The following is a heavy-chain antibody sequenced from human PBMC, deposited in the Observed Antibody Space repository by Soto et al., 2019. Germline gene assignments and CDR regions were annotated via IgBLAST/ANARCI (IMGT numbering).Heavy chain of an antibody. J-gene: IGHJ3*02. Sequence: PSETLSLTCAVYGGSFSGYYLSWIRQPPGKGLEWIGEINHSGSTNYNPSLKSRVTISVDTSKNQFSLKLTSVTAADTAVYYCARVKRGYSGYDLGPPDAFDIWGRGTMVTVSS. CDR1: GGSFSGYY. CDR3: ARVKRGYSGYDLGPPDAFDI. V-gene: IGHV4-34*01. D-gene: IGHD5-12*01. CDR2: INHSGST.